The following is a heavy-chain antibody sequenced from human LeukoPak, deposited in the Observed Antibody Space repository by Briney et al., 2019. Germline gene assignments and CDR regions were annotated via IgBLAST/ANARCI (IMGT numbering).Heavy chain of an antibody. V-gene: IGHV4-39*01. CDR3: ARHPKDDFWSGYPGRYGMDV. CDR1: GGSISSSSYY. Sequence: SETLSLTCTVSGGSISSSSYYWGWIRQPPGNGLEWIGSNYYSGSTYYNPSLKSRVTISVDTSKNQFSLKLGSVTAADTAVYYCARHPKDDFWSGYPGRYGMDVWGQGTTVTVSS. D-gene: IGHD3-3*01. J-gene: IGHJ6*02. CDR2: NYYSGST.